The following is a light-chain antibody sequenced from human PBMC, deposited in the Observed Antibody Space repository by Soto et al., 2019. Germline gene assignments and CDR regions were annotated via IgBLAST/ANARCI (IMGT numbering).Light chain of an antibody. Sequence: EIVLTQSPGTLSLSPGERATLSCRASRSVSSSYLAWYQQKPGQAPRLLIYGASIRAAGIADRFSGSGSVTDFTLTITRLEPDDFAVYYWQLFANSPPRYTFGQGTKLE. CDR3: QLFANSPPRYT. V-gene: IGKV3-20*01. CDR1: RSVSSSY. CDR2: GAS. J-gene: IGKJ2*01.